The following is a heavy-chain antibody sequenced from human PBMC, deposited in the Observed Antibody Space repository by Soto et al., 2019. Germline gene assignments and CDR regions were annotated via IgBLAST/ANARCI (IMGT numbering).Heavy chain of an antibody. CDR1: GFTFSSYG. J-gene: IGHJ4*02. V-gene: IGHV3-30*18. D-gene: IGHD2-15*01. CDR3: AKGGVAAALGY. Sequence: QVQLVKSGGGVVQPGRSLRLSCAASGFTFSSYGMHWVRQAPGKGLEWVAVISYDGSNKYYADSVKGRFTISRDNSKNTLYLQMNSLRAEDTAVYYCAKGGVAAALGYWGQGTLVTVSS. CDR2: ISYDGSNK.